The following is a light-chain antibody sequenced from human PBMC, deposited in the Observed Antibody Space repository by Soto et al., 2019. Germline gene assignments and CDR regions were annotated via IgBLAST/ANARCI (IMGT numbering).Light chain of an antibody. Sequence: QSALTQPPSASGSPGQSVTISCTGTSRDIGGYDFVSWYQQHPGKAPKLLIYDVIKRPSGVPDRFSGSESGNTASLTVSGLQTDDEADYYCSSYGGSNNLLFGGGTQLTVL. J-gene: IGLJ2*01. CDR2: DVI. V-gene: IGLV2-8*01. CDR1: SRDIGGYDF. CDR3: SSYGGSNNLL.